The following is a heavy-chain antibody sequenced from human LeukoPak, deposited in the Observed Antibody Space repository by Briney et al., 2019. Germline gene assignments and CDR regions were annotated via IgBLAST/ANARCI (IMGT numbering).Heavy chain of an antibody. Sequence: GGSLRLSCAASGFTFSGTAMHWVRQAPGKGLEWVSAISGSGGSTYYADPVKGRFTISRDNSKNTLYLQLNSLRAEDTAVYYCAKARFGGNSPAIYTLDVWGQGTTVTVSS. CDR3: AKARFGGNSPAIYTLDV. CDR1: GFTFSGTA. J-gene: IGHJ6*02. CDR2: ISGSGGST. D-gene: IGHD4-23*01. V-gene: IGHV3-23*01.